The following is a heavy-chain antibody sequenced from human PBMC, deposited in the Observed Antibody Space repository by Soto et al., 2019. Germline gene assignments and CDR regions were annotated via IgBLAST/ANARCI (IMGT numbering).Heavy chain of an antibody. CDR1: GYSFSNSYY. CDR3: ARGENGQLAN. D-gene: IGHD6-6*01. Sequence: SETLSLTCAVSGYSFSNSYYWGWIRQPPGEGLEWIGNIYHSGRTYCNPSLKSRVNISLDTSKNQFSLRLRSATAADTGVYYCARGENGQLANWGQGTMVT. CDR2: IYHSGRT. V-gene: IGHV4-38-2*01. J-gene: IGHJ3*01.